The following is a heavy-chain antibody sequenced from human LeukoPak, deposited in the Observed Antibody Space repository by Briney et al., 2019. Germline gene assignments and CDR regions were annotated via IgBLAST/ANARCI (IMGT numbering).Heavy chain of an antibody. CDR1: GFTFNNFG. J-gene: IGHJ4*02. CDR2: MGYEGIHK. CDR3: ARDLHGGYSSDY. Sequence: GGSLRLSXAASGFTFNNFGMHWIRQAPGKGLEWVAFMGYEGIHKYYADSVKCRFTISKDNSKATLYLQMNSLRPEDTAIYYCARDLHGGYSSDYWGQGTLVTVSS. D-gene: IGHD4-23*01. V-gene: IGHV3-30*02.